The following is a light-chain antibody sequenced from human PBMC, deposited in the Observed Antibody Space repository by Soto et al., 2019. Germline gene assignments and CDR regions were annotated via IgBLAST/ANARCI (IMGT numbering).Light chain of an antibody. CDR2: DAS. J-gene: IGKJ1*01. CDR1: QSVRSN. Sequence: IVMTQSPATLSVSPGESATLSCRASQSVRSNLAWYQQRPGQAPRLLIYDASTRATDVPARFSGSGSGTDFTLTISSLQSEDFAVYYCQQYNSYWSFGQGTKVEIK. V-gene: IGKV3-15*01. CDR3: QQYNSYWS.